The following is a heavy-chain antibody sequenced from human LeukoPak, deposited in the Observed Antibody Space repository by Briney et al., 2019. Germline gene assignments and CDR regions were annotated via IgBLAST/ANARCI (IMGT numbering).Heavy chain of an antibody. Sequence: ASVKVSCKASGGTFSGYAISWVRQAPGQGLEWMGGIIPIFGTANYAQKFQGRVTITADESTSTAYMELSSLRSEDTAVYYCARDLGYYDSSGYYQTVYYGMDVWGQGTTVTVSS. V-gene: IGHV1-69*13. CDR2: IIPIFGTA. D-gene: IGHD3-22*01. J-gene: IGHJ6*02. CDR3: ARDLGYYDSSGYYQTVYYGMDV. CDR1: GGTFSGYA.